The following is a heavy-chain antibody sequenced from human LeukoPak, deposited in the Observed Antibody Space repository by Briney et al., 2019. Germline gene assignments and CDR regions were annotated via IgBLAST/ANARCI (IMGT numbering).Heavy chain of an antibody. V-gene: IGHV3-66*01. CDR2: IYSGGST. Sequence: GGSLRLSCAASGFTVSSNYMSWVRQAPGKGLEWVSVIYSGGSTYYADSVKGRFTISRDNSKNTLYLQMNSLRAEDTAVYYCARGAFPLYYFDYWGQGTLVTVSS. D-gene: IGHD3-16*01. J-gene: IGHJ4*02. CDR1: GFTVSSNY. CDR3: ARGAFPLYYFDY.